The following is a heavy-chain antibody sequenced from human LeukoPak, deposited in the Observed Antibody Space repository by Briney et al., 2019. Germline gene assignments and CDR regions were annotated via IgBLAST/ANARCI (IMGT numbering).Heavy chain of an antibody. Sequence: PSETLSLTCTVSGGSISSGSDYWTWIRQPAGKGLEWIGRIYTRGSTNYNPSLKSRVTISADTSKNQFSLKLPSVTAADTPVHYCARAGDYGDYVGWFDPWAQGTLVTVSS. J-gene: IGHJ5*02. CDR1: GGSISSGSDY. V-gene: IGHV4-61*02. CDR2: IYTRGST. D-gene: IGHD4-17*01. CDR3: ARAGDYGDYVGWFDP.